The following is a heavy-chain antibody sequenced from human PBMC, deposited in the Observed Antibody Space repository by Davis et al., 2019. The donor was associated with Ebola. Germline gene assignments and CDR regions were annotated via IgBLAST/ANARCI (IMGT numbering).Heavy chain of an antibody. Sequence: PGGSLRLSCAASGFTFSDYTMTWVRQAPGKGLDWVSSITGSGVITYYADSVKGRFTISRDNSKNTLYLDMSTLRAGDTAAYYCAKDLKEVGATTGYFDDWGQGTLVTVSS. D-gene: IGHD1-26*01. CDR3: AKDLKEVGATTGYFDD. CDR1: GFTFSDYT. J-gene: IGHJ4*02. V-gene: IGHV3-23*01. CDR2: ITGSGVIT.